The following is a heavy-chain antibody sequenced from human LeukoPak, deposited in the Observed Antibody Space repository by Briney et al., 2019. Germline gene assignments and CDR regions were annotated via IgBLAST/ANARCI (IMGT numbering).Heavy chain of an antibody. D-gene: IGHD6-19*01. CDR1: GFIFSSYG. Sequence: GGSLRLSCAASGFIFSSYGIHWVRQAPGKGLEWVAFIRYDGSKKYYADSVKGRFIISRDNAKNTLYLQMNSLRAEDTGVYYCAKENSSGFLFWGQGTLVTISS. CDR2: IRYDGSKK. CDR3: AKENSSGFLF. J-gene: IGHJ4*02. V-gene: IGHV3-30*02.